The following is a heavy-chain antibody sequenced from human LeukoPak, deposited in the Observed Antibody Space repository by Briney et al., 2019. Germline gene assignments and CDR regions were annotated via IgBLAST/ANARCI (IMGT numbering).Heavy chain of an antibody. CDR2: ISSSSSYI. CDR1: GFTFSSYS. Sequence: SGGSLRLSCAASGFTFSSYSMNWVRQAPGKGLEWVSSISSSSSYIYYADSVKGRLTISRDNAKNSLYLQMNSLRAEDTAVYYCARDRGDAFDIWGQGTMVTVSS. V-gene: IGHV3-21*01. J-gene: IGHJ3*02. CDR3: ARDRGDAFDI.